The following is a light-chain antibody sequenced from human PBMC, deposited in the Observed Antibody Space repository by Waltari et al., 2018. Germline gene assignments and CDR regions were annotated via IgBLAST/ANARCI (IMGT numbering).Light chain of an antibody. CDR1: NVGSNS. V-gene: IGLV3-21*02. CDR2: DDS. J-gene: IGLJ3*02. Sequence: SYVLTQSPSVSVAPGQPAKIPCWGENVGSNSGHWYQHKSGQAPVLVAYDDSGRPSAIPQRFSGSNSENTATLTISRVEAGDEADYYCQVWESSRGVFGGGTNLTVL. CDR3: QVWESSRGV.